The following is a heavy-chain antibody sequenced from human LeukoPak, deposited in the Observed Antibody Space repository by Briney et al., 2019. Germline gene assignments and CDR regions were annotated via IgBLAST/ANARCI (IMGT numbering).Heavy chain of an antibody. CDR1: GFIFTDFW. J-gene: IGHJ3*02. CDR3: ATGPYSAFGM. D-gene: IGHD2-21*01. Sequence: GGSLRLSCAASGFIFTDFWMHWIRQAPGGGLVWVSRVKGDGISTLYADSVKGRFTIPRDNAKNTLYLQMNNLRADDTALYYCATGPYSAFGMWGQGTMVTVSS. CDR2: VKGDGIST. V-gene: IGHV3-74*01.